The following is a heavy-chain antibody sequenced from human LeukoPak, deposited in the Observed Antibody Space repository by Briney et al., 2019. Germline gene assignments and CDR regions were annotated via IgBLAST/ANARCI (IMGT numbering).Heavy chain of an antibody. V-gene: IGHV3-23*01. Sequence: PGGSLRLSCAASGITFSTYAMSWVRQAPGKGLDWVSAISGSGGSTYYADSVKGRFTTSRDNSKNTLYLQMNSLRADDTAVYYCAKGRDYYGLFDYWGQGTLVTVSS. CDR1: GITFSTYA. J-gene: IGHJ4*02. CDR2: ISGSGGST. D-gene: IGHD3-10*01. CDR3: AKGRDYYGLFDY.